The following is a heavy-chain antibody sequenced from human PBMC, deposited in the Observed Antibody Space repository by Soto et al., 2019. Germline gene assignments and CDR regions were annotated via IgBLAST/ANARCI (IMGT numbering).Heavy chain of an antibody. V-gene: IGHV1-2*02. D-gene: IGHD2-2*01. CDR3: ARAPRYCSSTSCYEDYYYYGMDV. Sequence: QVQLVQSEAEVKKPGASVKVSCKASGYTFTGYYMHWVRQAPGQGLEWMGWINPNSGGTNYAQKFQGRVTMTRDTSISTAYMELSRLRSDDTAVYYCARAPRYCSSTSCYEDYYYYGMDVWGQGTTVTVSS. CDR2: INPNSGGT. CDR1: GYTFTGYY. J-gene: IGHJ6*02.